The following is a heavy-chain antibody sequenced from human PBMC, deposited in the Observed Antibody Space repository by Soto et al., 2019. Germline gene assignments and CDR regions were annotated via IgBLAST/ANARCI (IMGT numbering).Heavy chain of an antibody. Sequence: PGGSLRLSCAASGFTFSSYSMNWVRQAPGKGLEWVSSISSSSSYIYYADAVKGRFTISRDNAKNSLYLQMNSLRAADTAVSSRARDRSPLTNIVVVPANFWGQGTLVTVSS. D-gene: IGHD2-2*01. V-gene: IGHV3-21*01. J-gene: IGHJ4*02. CDR2: ISSSSSYI. CDR3: ARDRSPLTNIVVVPANF. CDR1: GFTFSSYS.